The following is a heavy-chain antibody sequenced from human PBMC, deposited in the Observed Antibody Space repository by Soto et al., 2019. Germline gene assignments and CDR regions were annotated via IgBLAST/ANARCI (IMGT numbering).Heavy chain of an antibody. D-gene: IGHD3-10*01. CDR2: INSGGST. Sequence: PGGSLRLSCVASGFTVSSNYMSWVRQAPGKGLEWVSLINSGGSTYYADSVKGRVTISRDNSKNTLYLQMNSLRAEDTAVYYCARDGVRGEPNWFDPWGQGTLVTVSS. CDR3: ARDGVRGEPNWFDP. J-gene: IGHJ5*02. CDR1: GFTVSSNY. V-gene: IGHV3-66*01.